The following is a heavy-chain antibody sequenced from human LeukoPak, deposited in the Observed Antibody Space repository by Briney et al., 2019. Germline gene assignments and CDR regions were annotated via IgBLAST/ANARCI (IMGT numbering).Heavy chain of an antibody. V-gene: IGHV1-24*01. J-gene: IGHJ4*02. CDR2: FDPEDGET. D-gene: IGHD4-17*01. Sequence: ASVKVSCKVSGYTLTELSMHWVRQAPGKGLEWMGGFDPEDGETIYAQKFQGRVTMTEDTSTDTAYMELSSLRSEDTAVYYCATSTGDPSENDYGGYGLGYWGQGTLVTVSS. CDR1: GYTLTELS. CDR3: ATSTGDPSENDYGGYGLGY.